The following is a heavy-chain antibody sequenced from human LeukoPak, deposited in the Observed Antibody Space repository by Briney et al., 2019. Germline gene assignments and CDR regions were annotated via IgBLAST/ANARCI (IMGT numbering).Heavy chain of an antibody. Sequence: PGGSLRLSCAASGFTFSGSAMHWVRQASGKGLEWVGRIRSKANSYATAYAASVKGRFTISRDDSKNTAYLQMNSLKTEDTAVYYCAREIGYGGKKVDYWGQGTLVTVSS. CDR1: GFTFSGSA. D-gene: IGHD4-23*01. CDR3: AREIGYGGKKVDY. J-gene: IGHJ4*02. CDR2: IRSKANSYAT. V-gene: IGHV3-73*01.